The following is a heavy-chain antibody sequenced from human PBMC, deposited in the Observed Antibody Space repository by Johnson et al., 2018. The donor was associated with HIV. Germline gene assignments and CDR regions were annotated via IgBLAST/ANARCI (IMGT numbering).Heavy chain of an antibody. CDR3: ARVRGRPGSPAAFDI. CDR1: GFTFSSYA. Sequence: QVQLVESGGGVVQPGRSLRLSCVVSGFTFSSYAMHWVRQAPGKGLEWVALISYDGRNRYYGDSVQGRFTISRDNSKNTLYLQMNSLRAEDTAVYYCARVRGRPGSPAAFDIWRQGTKVTVSS. V-gene: IGHV3-30*04. CDR2: ISYDGRNR. J-gene: IGHJ3*02. D-gene: IGHD3-10*01.